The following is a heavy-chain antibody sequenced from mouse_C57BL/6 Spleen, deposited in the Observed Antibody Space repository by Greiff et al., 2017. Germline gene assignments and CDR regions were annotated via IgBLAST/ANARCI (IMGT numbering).Heavy chain of an antibody. J-gene: IGHJ4*01. CDR2: INPSNGGT. CDR1: GYTFTSYW. Sequence: QVQLQQPGTELVKPGASVKLSCKASGYTFTSYWLHWVKQRPGQGLEWIGNINPSNGGTNYNEKFKSKATLTVDKSSSTAYMQLSSLTSEDSAVYYCARVPIYYGYDGTGYYYAMDDGGQGTSVTVSS. CDR3: ARVPIYYGYDGTGYYYAMDD. V-gene: IGHV1-53*01. D-gene: IGHD2-2*01.